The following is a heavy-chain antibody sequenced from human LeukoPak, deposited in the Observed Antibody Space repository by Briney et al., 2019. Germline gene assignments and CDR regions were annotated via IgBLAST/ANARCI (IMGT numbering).Heavy chain of an antibody. J-gene: IGHJ5*02. Sequence: GGSLRLSCAASGFTFSSYGMHWVRQAPGKGLDWVAFIPHDGSNKYYADSVRGRFTISRANSKNSMYLQMNSLRAEDTAVYFCAKGDKMLTWRRTYKRFDPWGQGTLVTVSS. CDR1: GFTFSSYG. CDR2: IPHDGSNK. D-gene: IGHD3-16*01. V-gene: IGHV3-30*02. CDR3: AKGDKMLTWRRTYKRFDP.